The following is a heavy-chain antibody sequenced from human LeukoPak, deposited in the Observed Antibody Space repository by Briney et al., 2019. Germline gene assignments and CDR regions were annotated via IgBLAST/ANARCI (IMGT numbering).Heavy chain of an antibody. D-gene: IGHD4-23*01. CDR3: ARGPYGGNSFWYFDL. CDR1: GGSFSGYY. CDR2: INHSGST. J-gene: IGHJ2*01. Sequence: SETLSLTCAVYGGSFSGYYWSWIRQPPGKGLEWIGEINHSGSTNYNPSLKSRVTISVDTSKNQFSLKLSSVTAADTAVYYCARGPYGGNSFWYFDLWGRGTPVTVSS. V-gene: IGHV4-34*01.